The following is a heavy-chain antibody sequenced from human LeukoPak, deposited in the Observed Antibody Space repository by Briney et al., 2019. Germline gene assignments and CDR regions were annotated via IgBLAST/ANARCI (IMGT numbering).Heavy chain of an antibody. D-gene: IGHD7-27*01. CDR1: GFTFSDHH. V-gene: IGHV3-72*01. Sequence: GGSLRLSCAASGFTFSDHHMDWVRQAPGEGLEWVARIRNKANRYTTEYAASVTGRFTISRVDSKNSLYLQMDSLKTEDTAVYYCARSPLGIAPFDYWGQGTLVTVSS. CDR2: IRNKANRYTT. J-gene: IGHJ4*02. CDR3: ARSPLGIAPFDY.